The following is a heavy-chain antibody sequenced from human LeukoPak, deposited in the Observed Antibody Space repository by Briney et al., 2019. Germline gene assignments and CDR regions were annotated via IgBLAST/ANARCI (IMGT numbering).Heavy chain of an antibody. D-gene: IGHD1-1*01. CDR1: GDSVSSNSAA. CDR3: ARGWNDAYYYYYYYMDV. CDR2: TYYRSKWYN. Sequence: SQILSLTCAISGDSVSSNSAAWNWIRQSPSRGLEWLGRTYYRSKWYNDYAVSVKSRITINPDTSKNQFSLQLNSVTPEDTAVYYCARGWNDAYYYYYYYMDVWGKGTTVTVSS. V-gene: IGHV6-1*01. J-gene: IGHJ6*03.